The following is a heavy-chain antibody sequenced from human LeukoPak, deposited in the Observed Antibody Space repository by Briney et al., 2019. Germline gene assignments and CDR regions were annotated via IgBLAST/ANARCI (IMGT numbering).Heavy chain of an antibody. V-gene: IGHV3-48*03. CDR2: IRNSGPTI. CDR1: GFTFSNYE. Sequence: GGSLRLSCAASGFTFSNYEMNWVRQAPGKGLEWISYIRNSGPTIYYADSVKGRFTISRDNAKNSLYLQMNSLRVEDTAIYYCARDPYNGAYSEGYYYYYMDVWGKGTTVTVSS. J-gene: IGHJ6*03. CDR3: ARDPYNGAYSEGYYYYYMDV. D-gene: IGHD1-1*01.